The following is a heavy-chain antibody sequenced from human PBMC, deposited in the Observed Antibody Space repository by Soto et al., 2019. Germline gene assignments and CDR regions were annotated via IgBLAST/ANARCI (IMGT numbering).Heavy chain of an antibody. Sequence: QVQLVQSGAEVQKPGSSVTISCKASGGTFSNYAFNWVRQAPGQGLEWMGGIIASFGTAATAQKFQDRVTITADESTSTAYMELSGLSFGDTAVYYCARGSQPLRLASPELDPWGQGTLVTVSS. CDR1: GGTFSNYA. CDR3: ARGSQPLRLASPELDP. J-gene: IGHJ5*02. D-gene: IGHD6-13*01. CDR2: IIASFGTA. V-gene: IGHV1-69*01.